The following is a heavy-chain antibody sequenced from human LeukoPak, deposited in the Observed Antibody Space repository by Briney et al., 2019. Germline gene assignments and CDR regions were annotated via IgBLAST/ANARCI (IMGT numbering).Heavy chain of an antibody. CDR3: AKSGSYSSSWYYFDY. V-gene: IGHV3-9*03. Sequence: GGSLRLSCAASGFTFDDYAMHWVRQAPGKGLEWVSGISWNSGSIGYADSVKGRFTISRDNAKNSLYLQMNSLRAEDMALYYCAKSGSYSSSWYYFDYWGQGTLVIVSS. D-gene: IGHD6-13*01. CDR1: GFTFDDYA. CDR2: ISWNSGSI. J-gene: IGHJ4*02.